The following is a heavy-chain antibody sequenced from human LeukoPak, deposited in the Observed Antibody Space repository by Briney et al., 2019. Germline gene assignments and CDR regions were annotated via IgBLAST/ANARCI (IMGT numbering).Heavy chain of an antibody. V-gene: IGHV4-59*01. J-gene: IGHJ3*02. CDR2: IYYSGST. CDR3: ATSSYGDFHNVFDI. CDR1: GASLSSFY. D-gene: IGHD4-17*01. Sequence: PSQTLSLTCTVSGASLSSFYWSWIRHPPENVMEWNGYIYYSGSTNYNPSLKSRVTISVDTSKNQFSLKLSSVTAADTAAYYCATSSYGDFHNVFDIWGQGTMVTVSS.